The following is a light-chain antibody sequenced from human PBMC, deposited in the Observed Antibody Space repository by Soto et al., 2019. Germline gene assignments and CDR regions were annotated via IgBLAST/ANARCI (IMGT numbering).Light chain of an antibody. CDR3: QVWDNTYDQV. V-gene: IGLV3-21*02. CDR2: DDS. Sequence: SYELTQPPSASVAPGQTARITCGGKNIGTKGVHWYQQKPGQAPMLVLYDDSDRPSGIPERFSGSNSGNTATLTINRVEVGDEADYYCQVWDNTYDQVFGGGTKLTVL. CDR1: NIGTKG. J-gene: IGLJ2*01.